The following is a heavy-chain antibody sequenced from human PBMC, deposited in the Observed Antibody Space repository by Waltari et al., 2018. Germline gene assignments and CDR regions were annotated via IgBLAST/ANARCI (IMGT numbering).Heavy chain of an antibody. CDR1: RSSIRNNNYY. CDR2: FYTSGTT. CDR3: VRGYPDIVATISDY. Sequence: QLQLQESGPGLVKPSETLSLTCTVSRSSIRNNNYYWGWVRQPPGKGLEWIGSFYTSGTTYYNPSRKSRVTISVDTSNNQFSLKLNSVTAADTAVYYCVRGYPDIVATISDYWGQGTLVIVSS. J-gene: IGHJ4*02. D-gene: IGHD5-12*01. V-gene: IGHV4-39*07.